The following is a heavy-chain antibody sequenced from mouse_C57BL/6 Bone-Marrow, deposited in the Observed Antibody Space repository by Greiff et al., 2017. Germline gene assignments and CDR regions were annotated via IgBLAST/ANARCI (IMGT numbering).Heavy chain of an antibody. J-gene: IGHJ2*01. CDR3: ARSGPLGRSFDY. CDR2: IYPTSGRT. V-gene: IGHV1-55*01. D-gene: IGHD4-1*01. Sequence: VQLQQPGAELVKPGASVKMSCKASGYTFTSYWITWVKQRPGPGLEWIGDIYPTSGRTNYNEKFKSKAILTVDTSSNTAYMQLSSLTSEDSAVCYCARSGPLGRSFDYWGQGTTLTVSS. CDR1: GYTFTSYW.